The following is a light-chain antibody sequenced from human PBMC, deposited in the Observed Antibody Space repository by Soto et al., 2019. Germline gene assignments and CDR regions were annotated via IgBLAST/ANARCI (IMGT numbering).Light chain of an antibody. V-gene: IGLV2-14*01. CDR1: SSDIGGCNY. CDR3: SSYVNSSSRGV. J-gene: IGLJ1*01. CDR2: GVT. Sequence: QSVLTQPASVSGSPGQSITISCTGPSSDIGGCNYVSWYHQHPGKAPKLLIYGVTHRPSGVSNLFSGSKSGNTASLTISALQAEDENDYYCSSYVNSSSRGVFGTGAKVTXL.